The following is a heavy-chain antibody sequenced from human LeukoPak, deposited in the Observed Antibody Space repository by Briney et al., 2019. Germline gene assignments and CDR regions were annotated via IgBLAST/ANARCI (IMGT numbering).Heavy chain of an antibody. CDR2: IYTDDTT. V-gene: IGHV3-53*01. D-gene: IGHD1-26*01. Sequence: GGSLRLSCAASGFTVSGNYMSWVRQSPGKGLEWVSVIYTDDTTFYADSVKGRFTISRDNLKNTLYLQMNSLRAEDTAVYYCARYSGSLLRHYGGQGTLVTVSS. J-gene: IGHJ4*02. CDR3: ARYSGSLLRHY. CDR1: GFTVSGNY.